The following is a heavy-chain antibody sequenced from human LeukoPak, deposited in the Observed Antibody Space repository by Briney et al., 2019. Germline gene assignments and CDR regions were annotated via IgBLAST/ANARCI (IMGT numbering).Heavy chain of an antibody. CDR1: GFTFSSFA. D-gene: IGHD4-23*01. CDR3: ANLIRYGGKGF. J-gene: IGHJ4*02. V-gene: IGHV3-30*18. CDR2: ISDDGSNE. Sequence: GGSLRLSCAASGFTFSSFAMQWVRQAPGKGLEWVALISDDGSNEYYADSVRGRFAISRDNSKNTLHLQMNSLRPEDTALYYCANLIRYGGKGFWGQGTQVTVSP.